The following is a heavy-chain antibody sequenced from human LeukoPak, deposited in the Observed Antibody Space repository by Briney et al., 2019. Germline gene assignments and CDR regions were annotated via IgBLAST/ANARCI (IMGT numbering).Heavy chain of an antibody. CDR2: ISGSGGST. J-gene: IGHJ4*02. V-gene: IGHV3-23*01. Sequence: GGSLRLSCAASGFTFSSYAMSWLRQAPGKGLEWVSAISGSGGSTYYADSVKRRFTISRDNSKNTLYLQMNSLRDEDTAVYYCAKEGGLSVTPPSVFDYWAREPWSPSPQ. CDR3: AKEGGLSVTPPSVFDY. D-gene: IGHD2-21*02. CDR1: GFTFSSYA.